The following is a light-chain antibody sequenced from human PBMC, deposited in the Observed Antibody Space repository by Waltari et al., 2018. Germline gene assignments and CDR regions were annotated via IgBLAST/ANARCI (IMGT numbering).Light chain of an antibody. CDR2: DVT. V-gene: IGLV2-11*01. J-gene: IGLJ1*01. CDR3: CSYGGSSNV. CDR1: NSDVGRFNY. Sequence: QSALTQPRSVSGSPGQSVTISCTGTNSDVGRFNYVSWYQQYPGKAPKVMIYDVTQRPPGVPDRFSGSKSGNTASLTISGLQAEDEADYYCCSYGGSSNVFGTGTKVTVL.